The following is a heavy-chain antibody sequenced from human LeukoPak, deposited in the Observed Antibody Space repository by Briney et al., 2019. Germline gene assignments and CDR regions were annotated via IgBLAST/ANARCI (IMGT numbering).Heavy chain of an antibody. CDR1: GGSISSYY. D-gene: IGHD2-15*01. J-gene: IGHJ6*02. CDR2: TYYSGST. Sequence: PSETLSLTCTVSGGSISSYYWSWIRQPPGKGLEWIGYTYYSGSTNYNPSLKSRVTISVDTSKNQFSLKLSSVTAADTAVYYCARDRGYCSGGSCFQGYYYYGMDVWGQGTTVTVSS. CDR3: ARDRGYCSGGSCFQGYYYYGMDV. V-gene: IGHV4-59*01.